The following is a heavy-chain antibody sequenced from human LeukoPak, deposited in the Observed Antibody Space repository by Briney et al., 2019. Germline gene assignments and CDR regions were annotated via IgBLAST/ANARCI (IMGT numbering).Heavy chain of an antibody. V-gene: IGHV3-48*02. CDR1: GFSLSSYS. D-gene: IGHD2-2*03. CDR3: ARDGYCSSTGCSAYFFDS. CDR2: VSSASSTI. J-gene: IGHJ4*02. Sequence: PGGSLRLSCVVSGFSLSSYSMNWVRQAPGRGLEWVSYVSSASSTIYYADSVKGRFTISRDNVKSSLYLQMNTLRDEDTAVYYCARDGYCSSTGCSAYFFDSWGQGTLVTVSS.